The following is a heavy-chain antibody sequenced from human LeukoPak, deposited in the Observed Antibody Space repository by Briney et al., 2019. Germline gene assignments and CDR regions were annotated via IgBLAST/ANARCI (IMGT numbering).Heavy chain of an antibody. CDR2: IYYSGST. CDR1: GGSISSYY. V-gene: IGHV4-59*08. Sequence: KPSETLSLTCTVSGGSISSYYWSWIRQPPGKGLEWIGYIYYSGSTNYNPSLKSRVTISVDTSKNQFSLKLSSVTAADTAVYYCARPSRIAVAGIQDWFDPWGQGTLVTVSS. J-gene: IGHJ5*02. CDR3: ARPSRIAVAGIQDWFDP. D-gene: IGHD6-19*01.